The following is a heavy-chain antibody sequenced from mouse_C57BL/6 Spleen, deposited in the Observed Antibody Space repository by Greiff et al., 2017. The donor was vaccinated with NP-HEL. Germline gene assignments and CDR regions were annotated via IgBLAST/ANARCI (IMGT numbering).Heavy chain of an antibody. V-gene: IGHV1-55*01. CDR2: IYPGSGST. CDR1: GYTFTSYW. CDR3: SRLYGSSYGSAMDY. Sequence: QVQLQQPGAELVKPGASVKMSCKASGYTFTSYWITWVKPRPGQGLEWIGDIYPGSGSTNYNEKFQSKAKMNVDHSSSTAYMQLSSLTSEDSAVDDCSRLYGSSYGSAMDYWGQGTSVTVSS. J-gene: IGHJ4*01. D-gene: IGHD1-1*01.